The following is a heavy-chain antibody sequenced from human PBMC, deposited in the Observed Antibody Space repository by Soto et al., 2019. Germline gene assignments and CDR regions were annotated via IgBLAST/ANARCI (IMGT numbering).Heavy chain of an antibody. CDR1: GGTIRSPDW. CDR2: IFQSGST. CDR3: ARGRGRYSSGWSWFDP. V-gene: IGHV4-4*02. D-gene: IGHD6-19*01. Sequence: SETLSLTCGVSGGTIRSPDWCTWVRQPPGKGLEWIGEIFQSGSTNYTPSLESRVTISVDKSKNQFSLTLTSVTAADTAVYFCARGRGRYSSGWSWFDPWGQGILVTVSS. J-gene: IGHJ5*02.